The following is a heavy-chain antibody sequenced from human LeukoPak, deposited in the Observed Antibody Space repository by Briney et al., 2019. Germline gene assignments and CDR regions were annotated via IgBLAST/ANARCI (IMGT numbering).Heavy chain of an antibody. Sequence: GGSLRLSCAASGFTFSNYAMHWVRQAPGKGLEWVAAISYDGSDKYYADSVKGRFTISRDNAKNSLYLQMNSLRAEDTAVYYCARVGTGPDILTGFPNLWGQGTMVTVSS. D-gene: IGHD3-9*01. CDR2: ISYDGSDK. CDR1: GFTFSNYA. V-gene: IGHV3-30*04. J-gene: IGHJ3*01. CDR3: ARVGTGPDILTGFPNL.